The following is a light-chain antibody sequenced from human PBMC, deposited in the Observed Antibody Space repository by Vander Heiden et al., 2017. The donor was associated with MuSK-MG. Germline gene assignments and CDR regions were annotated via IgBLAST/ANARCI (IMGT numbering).Light chain of an antibody. V-gene: IGLV10-54*01. CDR3: SAWDSGLSARL. J-gene: IGLJ2*01. CDR1: STDVGDQG. CDR2: RRN. Sequence: QAGLTQPPSLSEGLRQTDTLTCTGNSTDVGDQGAAWLQQPQGQHPKPPCFRRNNRPSGISERVSASRAGNTGSPEITGLQPEEETYDDGSAWDSGLSARLFGGGTKLTVL.